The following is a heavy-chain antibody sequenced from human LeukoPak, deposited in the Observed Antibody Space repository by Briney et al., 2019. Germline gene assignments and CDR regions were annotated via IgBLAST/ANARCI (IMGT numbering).Heavy chain of an antibody. D-gene: IGHD6-19*01. CDR2: IYSGGST. CDR3: ARVKQWQVRVGWFDP. Sequence: GGSLRLSCAASGFTVSSNYMSWVRQAPGKGLEWVSVIYSGGSTYYADSVKGRFTISRDNSKNTLYLQMNSLRAEDTAVYYCARVKQWQVRVGWFDPGGQGTLVTVSS. V-gene: IGHV3-66*02. CDR1: GFTVSSNY. J-gene: IGHJ5*02.